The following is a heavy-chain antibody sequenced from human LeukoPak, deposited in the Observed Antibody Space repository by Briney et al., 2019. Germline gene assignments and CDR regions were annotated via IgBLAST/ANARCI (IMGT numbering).Heavy chain of an antibody. CDR2: IIPIFGTA. CDR1: GGTFSRHA. D-gene: IGHD6-6*01. J-gene: IGHJ6*02. CDR3: ARVPLSSSRLGYYYGMDV. V-gene: IGHV1-69*13. Sequence: ASVKVSCKASGGTFSRHAISWVRQAPGQGLEWMGGIIPIFGTANYAQKFQGRVTITADESTSTAYMELSSLRSEDTAVYYCARVPLSSSRLGYYYGMDVWGQGTTVTVSS.